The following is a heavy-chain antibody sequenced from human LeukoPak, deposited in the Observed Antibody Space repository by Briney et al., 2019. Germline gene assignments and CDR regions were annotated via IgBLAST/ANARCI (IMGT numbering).Heavy chain of an antibody. D-gene: IGHD6-13*01. J-gene: IGHJ2*01. V-gene: IGHV1-24*01. Sequence: ASVKVSCKVSGYTLTELSMHWVRQSPGKGLEWMGGFDPEDGETIYAQKFQGRVTMTEDTSTDTAYMELSSLTSEDTAVYYCATGRIAAAGGYRYFDLWGRGTLVTVSS. CDR3: ATGRIAAAGGYRYFDL. CDR1: GYTLTELS. CDR2: FDPEDGET.